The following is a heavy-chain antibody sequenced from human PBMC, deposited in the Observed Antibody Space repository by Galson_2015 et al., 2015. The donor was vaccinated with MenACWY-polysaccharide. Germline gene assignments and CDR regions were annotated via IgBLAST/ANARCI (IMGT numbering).Heavy chain of an antibody. J-gene: IGHJ4*02. V-gene: IGHV5-51*01. CDR1: GYSFPSYW. CDR2: IYPSDSDT. D-gene: IGHD2-15*01. Sequence: QSGAEVKKPGESLTISCPGSGYSFPSYWLGWVRQMPGKGLEWMGIIYPSDSDTRYSPSFQGQVTFSADKSINTAYLQWSSLRASDSAMYYCARHAKYCSGGSCHLDYWGQGTLVTVSS. CDR3: ARHAKYCSGGSCHLDY.